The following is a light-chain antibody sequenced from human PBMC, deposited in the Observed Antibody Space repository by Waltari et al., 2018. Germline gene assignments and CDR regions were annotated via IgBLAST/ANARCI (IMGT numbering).Light chain of an antibody. CDR1: QDISKY. V-gene: IGKV1-33*01. CDR2: EAS. Sequence: DVQLTQSPSSLSASLGDRVTVTCQASQDISKYLNWYQQKPGKAPKLLIYEASNLETGVPSRFSGSGSGTDFTFTISSLQPEDTGIYYCQQYDNPTFTFGPGTKVNIK. CDR3: QQYDNPTFT. J-gene: IGKJ3*01.